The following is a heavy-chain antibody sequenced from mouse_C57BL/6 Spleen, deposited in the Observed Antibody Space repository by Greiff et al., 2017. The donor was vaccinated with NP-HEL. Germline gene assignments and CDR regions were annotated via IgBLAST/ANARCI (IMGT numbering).Heavy chain of an antibody. CDR1: GFTFSSYA. CDR2: ISDGGSYT. Sequence: EVQLVESGGGLVKPGGSLKLSCAASGFTFSSYAMSWVRQTPEKRLEWVATISDGGSYTYYPDNVKGRFTISRDNAKNNLYLQMSHLKSEDTAMYYCARVDYYGSSVYWYFDVWGTGTTVTVSS. V-gene: IGHV5-4*01. CDR3: ARVDYYGSSVYWYFDV. D-gene: IGHD1-1*01. J-gene: IGHJ1*03.